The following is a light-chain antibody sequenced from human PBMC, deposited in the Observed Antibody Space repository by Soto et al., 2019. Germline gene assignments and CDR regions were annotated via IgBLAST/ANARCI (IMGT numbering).Light chain of an antibody. CDR1: SSDVGSNNF. CDR2: EVT. J-gene: IGLJ3*02. Sequence: QSVLTQPASVSGSPGQSITISCTGTSSDVGSNNFVSWFQQHPGKAPKLMIYEVTNRPSGVSYRFSGSKSGNTASLTISGLQAEDEADYYCTSFTTANTWVFGGGTKLPVL. CDR3: TSFTTANTWV. V-gene: IGLV2-14*01.